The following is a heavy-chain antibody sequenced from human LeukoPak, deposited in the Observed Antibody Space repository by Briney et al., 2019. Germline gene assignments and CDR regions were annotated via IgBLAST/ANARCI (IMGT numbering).Heavy chain of an antibody. CDR1: GFIFSSYS. CDR2: IKQDGSEK. CDR3: ARFALKTPPTD. J-gene: IGHJ4*02. Sequence: GGSLRLSCAASGFIFSSYSMNWVRQAPGKGLEWVANIKQDGSEKYYVDSVKGRFTISRDNAKNSLYLQMNSLRAEDTAVYYCARFALKTPPTDWGQGTLVTVSS. V-gene: IGHV3-7*01.